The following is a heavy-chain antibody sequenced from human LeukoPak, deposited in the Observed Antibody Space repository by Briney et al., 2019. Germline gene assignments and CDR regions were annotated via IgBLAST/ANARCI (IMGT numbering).Heavy chain of an antibody. V-gene: IGHV1-8*01. Sequence: RASVKVSCKASGYTFTSYDINWVRQATGRGREGVGWMNPNSGNTGYAQKFHGRVTMASNTSISTAYMELSSLRPEDTAVYYCARGPYSSSWYYYYGMDVWGQGTTVTVSS. CDR2: MNPNSGNT. CDR3: ARGPYSSSWYYYYGMDV. D-gene: IGHD6-13*01. CDR1: GYTFTSYD. J-gene: IGHJ6*02.